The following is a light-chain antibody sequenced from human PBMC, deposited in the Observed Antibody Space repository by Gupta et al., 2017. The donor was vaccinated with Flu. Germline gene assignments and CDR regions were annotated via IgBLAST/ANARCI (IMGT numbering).Light chain of an antibody. V-gene: IGLV1-44*01. J-gene: IGLJ3*02. CDR2: SNN. CDR1: SSNIGSNT. CDR3: AAWDDSLNGFWV. Sequence: QSVLTQPPSAPGTPGQRVTISCSGRSSNIGSNTVNWYQQLPGTAPKLLIYSNNQRPSGVPDRFSGSKSGTSASLAISGLQSEDEADYYCAAWDDSLNGFWVFGGGTKLTVL.